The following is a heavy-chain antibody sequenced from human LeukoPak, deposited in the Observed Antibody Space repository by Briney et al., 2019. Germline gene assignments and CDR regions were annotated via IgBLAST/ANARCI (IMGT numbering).Heavy chain of an antibody. CDR1: GGSFSGYY. J-gene: IGHJ6*02. V-gene: IGHV4-34*01. Sequence: PSETLSLTCAVYGGSFSGYYWSWIRQPPGKGLEWLGEINHSGSTKYNPSLKSRVTISVDTSKNQFSLKLSSVTAADTAVYYCARGQPRSYSSSWYYYYGMDVWGQGTTVTVSS. D-gene: IGHD6-13*01. CDR2: INHSGST. CDR3: ARGQPRSYSSSWYYYYGMDV.